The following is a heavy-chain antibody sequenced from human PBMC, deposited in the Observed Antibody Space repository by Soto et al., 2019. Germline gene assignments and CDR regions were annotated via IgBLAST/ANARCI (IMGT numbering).Heavy chain of an antibody. CDR1: GFTFSSYA. V-gene: IGHV3-23*01. Sequence: EVQLLESGGGLVQPGGSLRLSCAASGFTFSSYAMSWVRQAPGKGLEWVSAISGSGGSTYYADSVKGRFTISRDNSKNTLYLQMNSLRAEDTAVYYCAKEVGDKGTTTYYDFWSGYYPPRGYFDYRGQGTLVTVSS. D-gene: IGHD3-3*01. J-gene: IGHJ4*02. CDR3: AKEVGDKGTTTYYDFWSGYYPPRGYFDY. CDR2: ISGSGGST.